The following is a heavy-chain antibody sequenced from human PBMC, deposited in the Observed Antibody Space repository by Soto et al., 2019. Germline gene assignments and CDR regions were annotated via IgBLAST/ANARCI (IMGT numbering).Heavy chain of an antibody. D-gene: IGHD2-2*01. CDR3: ARDYCSGTTCYEIDY. J-gene: IGHJ4*02. Sequence: GESLKISCKGSGYRFTNYWIGWVRQMPGKGLEWMGIIYPGDSDTRYSPSFQGQVTISADKSINTAYLQWSSLKASDTAMYYCARDYCSGTTCYEIDYPGQGTQVTVSS. CDR2: IYPGDSDT. CDR1: GYRFTNYW. V-gene: IGHV5-51*01.